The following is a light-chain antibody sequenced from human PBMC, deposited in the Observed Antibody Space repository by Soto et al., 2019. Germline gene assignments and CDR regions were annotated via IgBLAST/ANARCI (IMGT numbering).Light chain of an antibody. CDR3: QQSNSAPLT. CDR2: AAS. Sequence: DIQMTQSPSSLSASVGDRVTITCRASQTITKYLNWYQQKPGKAPKFLISAASNLQSGVPSRFSGSGSGTDFTLTISSLQPEDSATYYCQQSNSAPLTFGGGTKVEIK. V-gene: IGKV1-39*01. CDR1: QTITKY. J-gene: IGKJ4*01.